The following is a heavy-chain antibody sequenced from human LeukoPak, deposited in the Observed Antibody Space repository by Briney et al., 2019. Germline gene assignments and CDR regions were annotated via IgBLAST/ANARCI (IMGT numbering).Heavy chain of an antibody. CDR2: IIPIFGTA. D-gene: IGHD6-19*01. CDR3: ARGERSSGLYGARGRLGY. J-gene: IGHJ4*02. Sequence: SVKVSCKASGGTFSSYAISWVRQAPAQGLEWMGGIIPIFGTANYAQKFQGRVTITADKSTSTAYMELSSLRSEDTAVYYCARGERSSGLYGARGRLGYWGQGTLITVSA. V-gene: IGHV1-69*06. CDR1: GGTFSSYA.